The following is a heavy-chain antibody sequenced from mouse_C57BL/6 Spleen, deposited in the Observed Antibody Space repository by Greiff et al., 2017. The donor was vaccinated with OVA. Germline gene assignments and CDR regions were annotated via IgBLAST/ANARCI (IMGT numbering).Heavy chain of an antibody. CDR1: GFTFSDYC. J-gene: IGHJ4*01. Sequence: EVQRVESGGGLVKPGGSLKLSCAASGFTFSDYCMHWVRQAPEKGLEWVAYISSGSSTIYYADTVKGRFTIARDNAKNTLFLQMTSLRSEETDMYDCERRGSVNGGYAMDYWGQGTSVTVSS. V-gene: IGHV5-17*01. CDR2: ISSGSSTI. CDR3: ERRGSVNGGYAMDY.